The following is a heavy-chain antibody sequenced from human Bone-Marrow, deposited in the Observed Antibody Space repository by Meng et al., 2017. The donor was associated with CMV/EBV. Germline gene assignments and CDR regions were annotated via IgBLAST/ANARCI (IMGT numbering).Heavy chain of an antibody. J-gene: IGHJ4*02. CDR1: GFIFNNYW. CDR2: IKQDGSEK. Sequence: GESLKISCAASGFIFNNYWMSWVRQAPGKGLEWVANIKQDGSEKHYVDSVKGRFTISRDNSKNTLYLQMNSLRAEDTAVYYCAKDVVLWFGELFTPYFDYWGQGTLVTVSS. V-gene: IGHV3-7*03. D-gene: IGHD3-10*01. CDR3: AKDVVLWFGELFTPYFDY.